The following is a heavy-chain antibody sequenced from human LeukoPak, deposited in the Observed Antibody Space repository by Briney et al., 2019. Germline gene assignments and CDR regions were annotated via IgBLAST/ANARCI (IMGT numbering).Heavy chain of an antibody. CDR1: GFTFSSYG. D-gene: IGHD3-22*01. V-gene: IGHV3-30*02. Sequence: GGSLRPSCAASGFTFSSYGMHWVRQAPGKGLEWVAFIRYDGGNKYYADSVKGRFTISRDNSKNTLCLQMNSLRVEDTAVYYCATLPYYYDSSGSYYFDHWGQGTLVTVSS. CDR3: ATLPYYYDSSGSYYFDH. CDR2: IRYDGGNK. J-gene: IGHJ4*02.